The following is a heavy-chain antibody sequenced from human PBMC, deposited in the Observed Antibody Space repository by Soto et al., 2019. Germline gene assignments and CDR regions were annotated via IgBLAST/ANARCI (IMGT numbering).Heavy chain of an antibody. CDR1: GGTFSSYA. J-gene: IGHJ6*02. D-gene: IGHD3-16*01. CDR2: IIPIFGTA. V-gene: IGHV1-69*13. CDR3: ARGGGGFVPEMDV. Sequence: SVKVSCKASGGTFSSYAISWVRQAPGQGLEWMGGIIPIFGTANYAQKFQGRVTITADESTSTAYMELSSLRSEDTAVYYCARGGGGFVPEMDVWGQGNPGHRLL.